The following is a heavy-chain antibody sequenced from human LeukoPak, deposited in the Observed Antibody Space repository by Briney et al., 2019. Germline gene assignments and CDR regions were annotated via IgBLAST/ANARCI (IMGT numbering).Heavy chain of an antibody. D-gene: IGHD5-24*01. Sequence: ASVKVSCKASGYTFTSYAMHWVRQAPGQRLEWMGWINAGNGNTKYSQEFQGRVTITRDTSASTAYVELSSLRSEDMAVYYCARGRDGYNYKDYWGQGTLITVSS. J-gene: IGHJ4*02. CDR1: GYTFTSYA. CDR3: ARGRDGYNYKDY. V-gene: IGHV1-3*03. CDR2: INAGNGNT.